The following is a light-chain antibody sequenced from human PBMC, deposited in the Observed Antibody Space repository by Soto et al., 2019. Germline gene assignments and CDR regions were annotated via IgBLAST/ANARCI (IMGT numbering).Light chain of an antibody. CDR2: DVS. CDR1: SSDIGGYNS. Sequence: QSVLTQSPSASGSPGQSVTISCTVTSSDIGGYNSVSWYQQHPGKAPKVMIYDVSKRPSGVPDRFSGSKSGNTASLTVSALQAEDGADYYCSSYTDRNNLVFGTGTKVTVL. J-gene: IGLJ1*01. CDR3: SSYTDRNNLV. V-gene: IGLV2-8*01.